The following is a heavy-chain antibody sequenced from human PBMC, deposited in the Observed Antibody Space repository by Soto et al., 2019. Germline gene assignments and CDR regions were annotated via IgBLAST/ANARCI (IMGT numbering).Heavy chain of an antibody. CDR1: GFSVSDNY. J-gene: IGHJ6*02. D-gene: IGHD3-22*01. CDR2: IYSGGQS. V-gene: IGHV3-53*01. CDR3: XXXYDTGDYLTYGMDV. Sequence: EVQLAESGGSLIQPGGSLRLSCAASGFSVSDNYMSWVRQAPGKGLEWVSVIYSGGQSFYADSVKGRFSTSRDNTKNTLFLQMNSLRAEDTXXYHCXXXYDTGDYLTYGMDVWGQGTTVTVS.